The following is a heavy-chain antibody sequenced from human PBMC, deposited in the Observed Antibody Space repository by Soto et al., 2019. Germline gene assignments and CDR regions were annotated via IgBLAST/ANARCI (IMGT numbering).Heavy chain of an antibody. Sequence: ASVKVSCKASGYIFSANYIHWVRQAPGQGLEWLGWINPHSGATNYAQKFLGRVTMSADTSASTAYMDLARLKSDDTAVYYCVSPQALGFPNWFDPWGGETLLTVSS. CDR2: INPHSGAT. CDR1: GYIFSANY. V-gene: IGHV1-2*02. D-gene: IGHD7-27*01. CDR3: VSPQALGFPNWFDP. J-gene: IGHJ5*02.